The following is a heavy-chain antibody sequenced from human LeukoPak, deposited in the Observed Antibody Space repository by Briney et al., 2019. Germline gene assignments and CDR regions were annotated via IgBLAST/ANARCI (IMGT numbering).Heavy chain of an antibody. CDR2: IKSDGITI. CDR3: LRDLNWSLDQ. Sequence: QSGGSLRLSCAASVFTFSNYMMHWVRQAPGKGLVWVSRIKSDGITITYADSVKGRSTISRDNAKNTLYLQMNSLRAEDTAVYYCLRDLNWSLDQWGQGTLVTVSS. J-gene: IGHJ4*02. CDR1: VFTFSNYM. D-gene: IGHD1-20*01. V-gene: IGHV3-74*01.